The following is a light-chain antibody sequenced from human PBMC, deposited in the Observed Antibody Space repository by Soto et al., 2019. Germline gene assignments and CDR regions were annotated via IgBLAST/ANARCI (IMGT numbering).Light chain of an antibody. CDR1: QSLEYSDGSTY. V-gene: IGKV2-30*01. Sequence: DVVMTQSPLSLSVTLGQPASISCRSSQSLEYSDGSTYLSWFLQRPGQSPRRLIYKVSNRDSGVPDRFSGSGSGTDFTLKISRVETEDIGVYYCMQGTHWPPSFGPGTKVDIK. CDR2: KVS. CDR3: MQGTHWPPS. J-gene: IGKJ3*01.